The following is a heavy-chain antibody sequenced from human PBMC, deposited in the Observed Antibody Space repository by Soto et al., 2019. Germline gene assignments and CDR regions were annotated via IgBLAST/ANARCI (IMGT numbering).Heavy chain of an antibody. CDR2: VWSDGGPT. J-gene: IGHJ1*01. CDR1: GFTFRNYA. V-gene: IGHV3-33*01. Sequence: QVHLVESGGDVVQSGRSLRLSCAASGFTFRNYAMHWVRQAPGKGLEWVAGVWSDGGPTFYAESVRGRLTISRDNFKNMVYLQMNSLRGDDTAVYYCARGYGDGGSGHEVQTWGQGTLVTVSS. D-gene: IGHD2-15*01. CDR3: ARGYGDGGSGHEVQT.